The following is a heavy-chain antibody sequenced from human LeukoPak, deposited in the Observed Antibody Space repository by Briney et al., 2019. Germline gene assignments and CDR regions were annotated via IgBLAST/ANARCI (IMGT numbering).Heavy chain of an antibody. CDR1: GFTVSSNY. CDR3: TTEDDY. V-gene: IGHV3-53*01. J-gene: IGHJ4*02. Sequence: SGGSLRLSCAASGFTVSSNYMSWVRQAPGKGLEWVSVIYSGTARTYYADSVKGRFTISTDNSKNTLYLQMNSLKTEGTAVYYCTTEDDYWGQGTLVTVSS. CDR2: IYSGTART.